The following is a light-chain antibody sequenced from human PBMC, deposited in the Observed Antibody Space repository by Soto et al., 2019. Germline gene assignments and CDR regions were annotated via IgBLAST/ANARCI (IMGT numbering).Light chain of an antibody. Sequence: DIQMTQSPSSLSASVGDRVTITCRASQSISSYLNWYQQKPGKVPKLLIYAASSLQSGVPSRFSGSGSGTDFTLTISSLQPEDFATYSCQQSYSTTWTFGQGTKVDI. CDR2: AAS. J-gene: IGKJ1*01. CDR3: QQSYSTTWT. V-gene: IGKV1-39*01. CDR1: QSISSY.